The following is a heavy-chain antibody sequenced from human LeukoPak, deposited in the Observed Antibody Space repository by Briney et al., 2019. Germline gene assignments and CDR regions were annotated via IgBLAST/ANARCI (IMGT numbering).Heavy chain of an antibody. Sequence: ASVKVSCKASGYTFTSYYMHWVRQAPGQGLEWMGIINPSGGSTSYAQKFQGRVTMTRDTSTSTVYMELSSLRSEDTAVYHCARIPTRGSPLLRYFDWSRDAFDIWGQGTMVTVSS. CDR1: GYTFTSYY. D-gene: IGHD3-9*01. V-gene: IGHV1-46*01. J-gene: IGHJ3*02. CDR3: ARIPTRGSPLLRYFDWSRDAFDI. CDR2: INPSGGST.